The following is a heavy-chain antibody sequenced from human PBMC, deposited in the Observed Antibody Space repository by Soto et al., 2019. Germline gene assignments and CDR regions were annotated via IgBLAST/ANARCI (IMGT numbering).Heavy chain of an antibody. CDR3: AHRRDTAGGNWFDP. J-gene: IGHJ5*02. V-gene: IGHV2-5*02. CDR2: IYWDDDE. CDR1: GFSLSTSGVG. D-gene: IGHD5-18*01. Sequence: QITLKESGPTLVKPTQTLTLTCTFSGFSLSTSGVGVAWIRQPPGEALEWLALIYWDDDERYSPSLKSRLTITKVTSKNKLVLTTTDMDPVATATYYCAHRRDTAGGNWFDPWFQGTLVSVSS.